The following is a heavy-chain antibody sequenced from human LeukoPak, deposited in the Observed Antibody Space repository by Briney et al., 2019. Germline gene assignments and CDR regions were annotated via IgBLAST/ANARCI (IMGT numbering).Heavy chain of an antibody. Sequence: SGGSLRLSCAVSGFSVRTNYISWVRQAPGKGLEWVSVIFRDGSTYYEDSVKGRFSISRDNSKNMVYLQMSNLRAEDTAVYYCARDFYDFWSGYWVWGQGTLVTVSS. CDR1: GFSVRTNY. V-gene: IGHV3-53*01. CDR3: ARDFYDFWSGYWV. J-gene: IGHJ4*02. D-gene: IGHD3-3*01. CDR2: IFRDGST.